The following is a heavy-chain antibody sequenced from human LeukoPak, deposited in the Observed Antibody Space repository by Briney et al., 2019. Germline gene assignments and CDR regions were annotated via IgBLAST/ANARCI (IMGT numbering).Heavy chain of an antibody. CDR1: GFTFSSYA. Sequence: GGSLRLSCAASGFTFSSYAMSWVRQAPGKGLEWVSAISGSGGSTYYADSVKGRFTIPRDNSKNTLYLQMNSLRAEDTAVYYCAKAPISLSRSFDYWGQGTLVTVSS. J-gene: IGHJ4*02. V-gene: IGHV3-23*01. CDR3: AKAPISLSRSFDY. CDR2: ISGSGGST. D-gene: IGHD3-16*02.